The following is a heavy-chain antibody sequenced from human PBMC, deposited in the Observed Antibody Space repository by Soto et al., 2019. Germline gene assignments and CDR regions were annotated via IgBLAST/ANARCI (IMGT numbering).Heavy chain of an antibody. Sequence: ASVKVSCKASGYTFTSYGISWVRQAPGQGLEWMGWISAYNGNTNYAQKLQGRVTMTTDTSTSTDYMELRSLRSDGTAVYYCARALSSTTGTPQERHFDYWGQGTLVTVSS. D-gene: IGHD1-1*01. V-gene: IGHV1-18*04. CDR1: GYTFTSYG. CDR2: ISAYNGNT. CDR3: ARALSSTTGTPQERHFDY. J-gene: IGHJ4*02.